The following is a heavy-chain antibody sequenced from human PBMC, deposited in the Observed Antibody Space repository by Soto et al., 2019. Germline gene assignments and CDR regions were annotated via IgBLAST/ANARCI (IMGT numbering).Heavy chain of an antibody. J-gene: IGHJ4*02. D-gene: IGHD2-21*01. CDR2: ISYDGSDK. CDR1: GFTFNTYG. V-gene: IGHV3-30*18. CDR3: AKSPNSYCSSPYCYKFYLDF. Sequence: GGALRLSCAASGFTFNTYGMHWLRQAPGKGLEWVAVISYDGSDKYYADSVKGRFIISRDNSKNTLYLQMNSLRAEDTAIYYCAKSPNSYCSSPYCYKFYLDFWGQGALVTVSS.